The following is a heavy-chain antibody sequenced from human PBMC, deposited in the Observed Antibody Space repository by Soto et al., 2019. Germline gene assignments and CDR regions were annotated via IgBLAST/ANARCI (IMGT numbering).Heavy chain of an antibody. CDR3: AREKTVVTRRGTDV. V-gene: IGHV3-30-3*01. D-gene: IGHD2-21*02. CDR2: ISYDGSNK. CDR1: GFTFSSYA. J-gene: IGHJ6*02. Sequence: LRLSCGAAGFTFSSYAMHCVRQAPGKGRDCVSVISYDGSNKYYADSVKGRFTISRDNSKNTLYLQMNSLRAEDTAVYYCAREKTVVTRRGTDVWGQGTTVTVSS.